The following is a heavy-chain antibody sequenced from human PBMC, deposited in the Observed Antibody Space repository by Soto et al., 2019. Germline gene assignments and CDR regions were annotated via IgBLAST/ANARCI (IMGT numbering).Heavy chain of an antibody. D-gene: IGHD7-27*01. CDR2: VYYTGST. CDR1: GGSINNHY. Sequence: QVHLQESGPGLVKPSETLSLTRSVSGGSINNHYWSWIRQPPGKGLEWIGYVYYTGSTNYSPSLKSRVTMSVDTSKNQFSLNLTSLTAADTAIYYCARANWYSEYWGQGTLVTVSS. J-gene: IGHJ4*02. CDR3: ARANWYSEY. V-gene: IGHV4-59*11.